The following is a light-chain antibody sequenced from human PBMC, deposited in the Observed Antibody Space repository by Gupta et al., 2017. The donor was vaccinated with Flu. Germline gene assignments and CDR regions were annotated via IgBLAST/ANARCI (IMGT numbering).Light chain of an antibody. CDR2: VAS. V-gene: IGKV1-39*01. CDR1: QNIGTY. Sequence: DIQMTQSPSSLSASVGDRVTITCRAGQNIGTYLSWYQQRPGKAPKLLIYVASTLQTGVPSRFSGSGSGTHFALTISSLQPEDFGTYYCQQSDSPSGTFGGGTKVEIK. J-gene: IGKJ4*01. CDR3: QQSDSPSGT.